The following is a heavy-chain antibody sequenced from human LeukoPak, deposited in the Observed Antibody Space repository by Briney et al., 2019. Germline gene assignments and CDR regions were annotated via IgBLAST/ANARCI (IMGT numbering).Heavy chain of an antibody. CDR3: AREGTRWSDENWFDP. CDR1: GGFLSSSNYY. V-gene: IGHV4-39*07. J-gene: IGHJ5*02. Sequence: PSETLSLICSVTGGFLSSSNYYWAWIRQPPGKGLEWIGTVYYSGRTDYSPSLRGRVTVSMDTSKNQFSLKLNSVTASDTAVYYCAREGTRWSDENWFDPWGQGTLDTVSS. D-gene: IGHD2-15*01. CDR2: VYYSGRT.